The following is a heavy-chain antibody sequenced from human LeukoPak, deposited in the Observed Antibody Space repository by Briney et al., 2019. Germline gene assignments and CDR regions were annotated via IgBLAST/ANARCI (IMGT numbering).Heavy chain of an antibody. V-gene: IGHV4-38-2*02. CDR2: IYHSGST. J-gene: IGHJ5*02. CDR1: GYSISSGYY. D-gene: IGHD2-2*01. Sequence: SETLSLTGTVSGYSISSGYYWGWIRQPPGKGLEWIGSIYHSGSTYYNPSLKSRVTISVDTSKNQFSLKLSSVTAADTAVYYCAGAYCSSTSCYVLNWFDPWGQGTLVTVSS. CDR3: AGAYCSSTSCYVLNWFDP.